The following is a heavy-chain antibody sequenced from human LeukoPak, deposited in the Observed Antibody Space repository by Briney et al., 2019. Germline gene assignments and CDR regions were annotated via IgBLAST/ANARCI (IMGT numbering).Heavy chain of an antibody. D-gene: IGHD3-10*01. J-gene: IGHJ4*02. CDR2: IESKTDGGTT. CDR3: TTYGSGRKFDY. Sequence: GGSLRLSCAASGFTFDDYAMHWVRQAPGKGLEWVGRIESKTDGGTTDYAAPVKGRFTISRDDSTNTLYLQMNSLKSEDTAVYYCTTYGSGRKFDYWGQGILVTVSS. V-gene: IGHV3-15*04. CDR1: GFTFDDYA.